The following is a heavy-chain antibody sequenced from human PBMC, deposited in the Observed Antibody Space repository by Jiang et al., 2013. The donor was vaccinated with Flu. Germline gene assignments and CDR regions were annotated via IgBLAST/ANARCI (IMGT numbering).Heavy chain of an antibody. CDR1: GGSVSSGSYY. J-gene: IGHJ3*02. Sequence: GPGLVKPSETLSLTCTVSGGSVSSGSYYWSWIRQPPGKGLEWIGYIYYSGSTNYNPSLKSRVTISVDTSKNQFSLKLSSVTAADTAVYYCARGSSSNDAFDIWGQGTMVTISS. CDR3: ARGSSSNDAFDI. D-gene: IGHD6-6*01. V-gene: IGHV4-61*01. CDR2: IYYSGST.